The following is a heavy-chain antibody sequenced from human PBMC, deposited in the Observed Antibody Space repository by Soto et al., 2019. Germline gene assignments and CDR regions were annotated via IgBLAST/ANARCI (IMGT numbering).Heavy chain of an antibody. CDR1: GGTFSSYA. V-gene: IGHV1-69*01. D-gene: IGHD5-12*01. Sequence: QVQLVQSGAEVKKPGSSVKVSCKASGGTFSSYAISWVRQAPGQGLEWMGGIIPIFGTANYAQKFQGRVTITVDESTSTAYMELSSLRSEDTAVYYCARGARWLQLWNFDYWGQGTLVTVSS. CDR2: IIPIFGTA. J-gene: IGHJ4*02. CDR3: ARGARWLQLWNFDY.